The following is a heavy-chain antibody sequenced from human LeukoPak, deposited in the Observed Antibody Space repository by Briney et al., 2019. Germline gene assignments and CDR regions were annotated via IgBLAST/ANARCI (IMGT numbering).Heavy chain of an antibody. CDR1: GYTFTSYD. Sequence: ASVKVSCKASGYTFTSYDMNWVRQATGQGLEWMGWMNPNSGNTGYAQKFQGRVTMTRNTSISTAYMELSSLRSEDTAVYYCARAYSSGWYYHMDVWGKGTTVTVSS. CDR3: ARAYSSGWYYHMDV. D-gene: IGHD6-19*01. CDR2: MNPNSGNT. J-gene: IGHJ6*03. V-gene: IGHV1-8*01.